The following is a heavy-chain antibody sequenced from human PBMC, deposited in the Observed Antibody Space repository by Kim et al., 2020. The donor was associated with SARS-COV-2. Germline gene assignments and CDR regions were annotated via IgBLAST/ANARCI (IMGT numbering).Heavy chain of an antibody. J-gene: IGHJ6*02. CDR2: ISYDGSNK. Sequence: GGSLRLSCAASGFTFSSYAMHWVRQAPGKGLEWVAVISYDGSNKYYADSVKGRFTISRDNSKNTLYLQMNSLRAEDTAVYYCAREYYDILTGYYWLSGYYYGMDVWGQGTTVTVSS. D-gene: IGHD3-9*01. V-gene: IGHV3-30-3*01. CDR1: GFTFSSYA. CDR3: AREYYDILTGYYWLSGYYYGMDV.